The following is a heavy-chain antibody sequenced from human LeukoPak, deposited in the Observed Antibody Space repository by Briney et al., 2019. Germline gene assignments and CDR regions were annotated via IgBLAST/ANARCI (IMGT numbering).Heavy chain of an antibody. CDR2: IKKDGSEQ. D-gene: IGHD5-24*01. V-gene: IGHV3-7*01. J-gene: IGHJ4*02. CDR1: GFSFSDHW. Sequence: GGSLRLSCVASGFSFSDHWMNWFRQAPGKGLEWVATIKKDGSEQYYVDSMKGGLTISRDNAKNSVYLQIHNLRAEDTAVYYCARDLGWLQSDYWGQGTLVTVSS. CDR3: ARDLGWLQSDY.